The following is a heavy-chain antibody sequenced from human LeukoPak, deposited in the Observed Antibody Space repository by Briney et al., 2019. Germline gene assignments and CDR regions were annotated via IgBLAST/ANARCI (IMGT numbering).Heavy chain of an antibody. CDR1: GGSISSGSYY. V-gene: IGHV4-61*02. CDR2: IYTSGST. CDR3: ARAGGIVVVPANDAFDI. J-gene: IGHJ3*02. D-gene: IGHD2-2*01. Sequence: SSQTLSLTCTVSGGSISSGSYYWSWIRQPAGKGLEWIGRIYTSGSTNYNPSLKSRVTISVDTSKNQFSLKLSSVTAADTAVYYCARAGGIVVVPANDAFDIWGQGTMVTVSS.